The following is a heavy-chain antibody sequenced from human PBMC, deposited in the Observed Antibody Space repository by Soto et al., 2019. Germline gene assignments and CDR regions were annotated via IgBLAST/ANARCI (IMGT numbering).Heavy chain of an antibody. V-gene: IGHV4-31*03. J-gene: IGHJ4*02. CDR2: IYYSGST. CDR3: ARVLGYCSGGSCYRGYYFDY. CDR1: GGSISSSDYY. D-gene: IGHD2-15*01. Sequence: PSETLSLTCTVSGGSISSSDYYWGWIRQHPGKGLDWIGYIYYSGSTYYNPSLKSRVTISVDTSKNQFSLKLSSVTAADTAVYYCARVLGYCSGGSCYRGYYFDYWGQGTLVTVSS.